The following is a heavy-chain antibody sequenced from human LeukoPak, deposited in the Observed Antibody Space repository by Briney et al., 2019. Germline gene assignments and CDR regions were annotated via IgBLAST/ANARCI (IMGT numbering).Heavy chain of an antibody. D-gene: IGHD3-10*01. CDR2: INTNSGNP. Sequence: ASVKVSCKASGNSFSSYVMNWVRQAPGRGLEWMGWINTNSGNPTYAQGFRGRFVLSVDSSVSTAYLEISNLKAEDTAVYYCATYGSKSSLYGMDVWGQGTTVAVSS. V-gene: IGHV7-4-1*02. CDR1: GNSFSSYV. J-gene: IGHJ6*02. CDR3: ATYGSKSSLYGMDV.